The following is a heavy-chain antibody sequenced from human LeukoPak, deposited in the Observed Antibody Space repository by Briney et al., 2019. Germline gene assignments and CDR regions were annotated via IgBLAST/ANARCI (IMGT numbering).Heavy chain of an antibody. D-gene: IGHD1-7*01. CDR2: IIPIFGTA. CDR3: ARDNYAGANWFDP. CDR1: GGTFSSYA. J-gene: IGHJ5*02. Sequence: ASVKVSCKASGGTFSSYAISWVRQVPGQGLEWMGGIIPIFGTANYAQKFQGRVTITTDESTSTAYMELSSLRSEDTAVYYCARDNYAGANWFDPWGQGTLVTVSS. V-gene: IGHV1-69*05.